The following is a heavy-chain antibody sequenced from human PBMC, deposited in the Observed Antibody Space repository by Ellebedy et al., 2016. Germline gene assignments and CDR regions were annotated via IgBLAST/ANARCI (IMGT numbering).Heavy chain of an antibody. J-gene: IGHJ6*02. CDR1: GFTFSNFA. V-gene: IGHV3-23*01. Sequence: GGSLRLSCAASGFTFSNFANSWVRQAPGKGLQWVSTTRASGVTTFYADSVKGRFTISRDNSKNSLSLQMNSLRAEDSAVYFCGATPWPDYHFYGMDVWGPGTTVTVSS. CDR3: GATPWPDYHFYGMDV. CDR2: TRASGVTT.